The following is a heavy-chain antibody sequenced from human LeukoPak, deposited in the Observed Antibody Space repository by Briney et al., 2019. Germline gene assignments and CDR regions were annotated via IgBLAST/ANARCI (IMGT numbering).Heavy chain of an antibody. D-gene: IGHD3-10*01. Sequence: PGGSLRLSCVVSGFTLNDYGIHWVRQPPGGGLEWVAFVRYDGSETYFGDSVKGRLTISRDTAKNTVYVQMNSVRPEDTAVYYCAKSPITMVDWDWFDPWGQGTLVTVSS. CDR2: VRYDGSET. CDR1: GFTLNDYG. CDR3: AKSPITMVDWDWFDP. V-gene: IGHV3-30*02. J-gene: IGHJ5*02.